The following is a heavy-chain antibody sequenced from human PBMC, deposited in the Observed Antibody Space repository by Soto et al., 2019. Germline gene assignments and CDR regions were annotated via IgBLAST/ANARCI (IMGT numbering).Heavy chain of an antibody. Sequence: EVQLVESGGGLIQPGGSLRLSCAVSGFTVSNNYMSWVRQAPGKGLEGVSVIYSGGYTAYGDSVKGRFTISRDNSKNTLNLKRKSREADNAALFYCAAQPGGGGYWGQGTLVTVSS. V-gene: IGHV3-53*01. CDR2: IYSGGYT. D-gene: IGHD3-10*01. CDR3: AAQPGGGGY. CDR1: GFTVSNNY. J-gene: IGHJ4*02.